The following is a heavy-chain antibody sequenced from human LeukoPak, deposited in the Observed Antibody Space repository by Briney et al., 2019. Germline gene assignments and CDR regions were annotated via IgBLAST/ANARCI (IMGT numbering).Heavy chain of an antibody. CDR2: ISGSSGST. V-gene: IGHV3-23*01. J-gene: IGHJ3*02. CDR3: AKSAGQGAFDI. D-gene: IGHD6-13*01. Sequence: GGSLRLSCVASEFTFSSYAMRWVRQAPGKGLEWVSAISGSSGSTNYADSVRGRFTISRDKSKNTLYLQMNSLRVEDTAVYYCAKSAGQGAFDIWGQGTMVTVSS. CDR1: EFTFSSYA.